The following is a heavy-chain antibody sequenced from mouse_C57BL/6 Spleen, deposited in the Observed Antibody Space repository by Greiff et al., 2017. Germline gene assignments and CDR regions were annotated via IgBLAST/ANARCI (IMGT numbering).Heavy chain of an antibody. Sequence: EVKVVESGGGLVKPGGSLKLSCAASGFTFSSYAMSWVRQTPEKRLEWVATISDGGSYTYYPDNVKGRFTISRDNAKNNLYLQMSHLKSEDTAMYYCARAESNYGEDYWGQGTTLTVSS. CDR1: GFTFSSYA. D-gene: IGHD2-5*01. J-gene: IGHJ2*01. V-gene: IGHV5-4*03. CDR2: ISDGGSYT. CDR3: ARAESNYGEDY.